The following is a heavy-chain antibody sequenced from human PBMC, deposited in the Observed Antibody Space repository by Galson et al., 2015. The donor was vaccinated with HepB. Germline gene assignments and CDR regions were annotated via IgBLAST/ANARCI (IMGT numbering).Heavy chain of an antibody. CDR2: ISRDSTTI. Sequence: SLRLSCAASGFRLTDYAMNWVRRAPGKGLEWAAYISRDSTTIHYADSVKGRFTISRDNAKNSVFLQMNSLRGEDTAVYYCVRDRGSGFGGNDVPSFDYWGRGSLVTVSP. CDR3: VRDRGSGFGGNDVPSFDY. V-gene: IGHV3-48*01. J-gene: IGHJ4*02. D-gene: IGHD5-12*01. CDR1: GFRLTDYA.